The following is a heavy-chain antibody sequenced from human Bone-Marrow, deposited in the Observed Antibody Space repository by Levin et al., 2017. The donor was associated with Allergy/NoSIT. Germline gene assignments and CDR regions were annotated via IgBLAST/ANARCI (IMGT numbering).Heavy chain of an antibody. Sequence: SQTLSLTCTVSGGSISSYYWSWIRQPPGKGLEWIGYIHYSGRTNHNPSPSLKSRVTISVDTSKNQFSLKLSSVTAADTAVYYCARQLGGLTAEKNWFDPWGQGTLVTVSS. CDR2: IHYSGRT. V-gene: IGHV4-59*01. J-gene: IGHJ5*02. CDR3: ARQLGGLTAEKNWFDP. CDR1: GGSISSYY. D-gene: IGHD3-16*01.